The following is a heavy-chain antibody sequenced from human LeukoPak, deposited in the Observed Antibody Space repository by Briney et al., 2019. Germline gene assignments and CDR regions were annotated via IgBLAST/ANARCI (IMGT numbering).Heavy chain of an antibody. CDR2: IYSDGST. Sequence: GGSLRLSCAPSGFIVSTNYMTWVRQAPRKGLEWVSIIYSDGSTYYADSVKGRFTISIDNSKNTLYLQMNSLGAEDTAVYYCARDRFNGMDVWGQGTTVTVSS. CDR1: GFIVSTNY. V-gene: IGHV3-66*01. CDR3: ARDRFNGMDV. J-gene: IGHJ6*02. D-gene: IGHD3-3*01.